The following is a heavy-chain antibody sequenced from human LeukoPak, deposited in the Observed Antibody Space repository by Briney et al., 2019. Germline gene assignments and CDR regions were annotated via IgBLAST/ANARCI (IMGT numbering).Heavy chain of an antibody. V-gene: IGHV3-7*01. CDR1: GFTFSSYW. CDR2: IKQDGSEK. D-gene: IGHD4-17*01. J-gene: IGHJ4*02. Sequence: GGSVRLSCAASGFTFSSYWMSWVRQAPGKGLEWVANIKQDGSEKYYVDSVKGRFTISRDNAKNSLYLQMNSLRAENTAVYFCAREGNYGDYDYYWGQGTLVTVSS. CDR3: AREGNYGDYDYY.